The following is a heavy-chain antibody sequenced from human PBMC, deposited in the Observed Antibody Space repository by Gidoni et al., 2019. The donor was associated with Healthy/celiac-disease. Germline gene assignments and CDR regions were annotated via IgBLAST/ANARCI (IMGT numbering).Heavy chain of an antibody. V-gene: IGHV4-34*01. CDR1: GGSFSGYY. D-gene: IGHD5-18*01. CDR2: INHSGST. CDR3: ARGRGYSYGYRYFDY. J-gene: IGHJ4*02. Sequence: QVQLQQWGAGLLKPSETLSLTCAVYGGSFSGYYWSWIRQPPGKGLEWIGEINHSGSTNYNPSLKRRVTISVDTSKNQFSLKLSSVTAADTAVYYCARGRGYSYGYRYFDYWGQGTLVTVSS.